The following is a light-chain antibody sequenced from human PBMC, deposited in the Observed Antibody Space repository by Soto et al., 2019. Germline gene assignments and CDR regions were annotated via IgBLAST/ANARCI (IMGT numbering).Light chain of an antibody. Sequence: QSVLTQPASVSGSPGQSITISCTGTSIDVGGYNYVSWYQQHPGKAPKLMIYDVSNRPSGVSNRFSGSKSGNTASLTSSRLQAEDEADYYCSSYTSRYTLVFGGWPKRTV. CDR2: DVS. J-gene: IGLJ2*01. CDR1: SIDVGGYNY. V-gene: IGLV2-14*01. CDR3: SSYTSRYTLV.